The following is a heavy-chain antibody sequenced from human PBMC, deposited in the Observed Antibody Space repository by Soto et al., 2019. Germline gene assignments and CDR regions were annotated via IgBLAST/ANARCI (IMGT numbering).Heavy chain of an antibody. CDR1: GGTFSSYT. CDR2: IIPILGIA. CDR3: ASSLGPTYYFDY. D-gene: IGHD7-27*01. V-gene: IGHV1-69*02. Sequence: SVKVSCKASGGTFSSYTISWVRQAPGQGLEWMGRIIPILGIANYAQKFQGRVTITADKSTSTAYMELSSLRSEDTAVYYRASSLGPTYYFDYWGQGTLVTVSS. J-gene: IGHJ4*02.